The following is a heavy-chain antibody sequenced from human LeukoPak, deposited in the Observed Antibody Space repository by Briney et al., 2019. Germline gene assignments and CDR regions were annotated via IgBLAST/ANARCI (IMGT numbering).Heavy chain of an antibody. V-gene: IGHV3-7*05. D-gene: IGHD6-19*01. CDR1: GFTFSSYW. CDR2: IRQDGSEK. CDR3: ARGLAVAGAFDI. J-gene: IGHJ3*02. Sequence: GGSLRLSCAASGFTFSSYWMSWVRQAPGKGLEWVANIRQDGSEKYSVDSVRGRFTTSRDNTKNSLYLQMNSLRGEDTAVYYCARGLAVAGAFDIWGQGTMVTVSS.